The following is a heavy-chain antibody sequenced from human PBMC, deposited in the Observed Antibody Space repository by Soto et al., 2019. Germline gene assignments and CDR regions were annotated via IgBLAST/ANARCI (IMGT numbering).Heavy chain of an antibody. CDR3: ATLIHPAAH. D-gene: IGHD5-18*01. V-gene: IGHV3-74*01. J-gene: IGHJ4*02. CDR2: VNGFGTTR. CDR1: GLTFSAYW. Sequence: PWGSLRLCCAASGLTFSAYWMHWVRQAPGKGLVWVPRVNGFGTTRDYADSVKGRFTVSRDDAKNTLYLHMNSLTVDDTAVYYCATLIHPAAHWGQASLVTVSS.